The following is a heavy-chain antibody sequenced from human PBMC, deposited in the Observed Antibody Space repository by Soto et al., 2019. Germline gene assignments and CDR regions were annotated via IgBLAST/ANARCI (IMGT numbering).Heavy chain of an antibody. J-gene: IGHJ4*02. D-gene: IGHD6-13*01. CDR2: IDWDDDK. CDR3: AGISSSSSCVGCFDY. CDR1: GFSLSTSGMC. Sequence: SGPTLVNPTQTLTLNCTFSGFSLSTSGMCVSWIRQPPGQALEWLALIDWDDDKYYSTTLKTRLTIFKDTSKNQVVLTMTNMDPVDTTTYYRAGISSSSSCVGCFDYWGQGTLVTVSS. V-gene: IGHV2-70*01.